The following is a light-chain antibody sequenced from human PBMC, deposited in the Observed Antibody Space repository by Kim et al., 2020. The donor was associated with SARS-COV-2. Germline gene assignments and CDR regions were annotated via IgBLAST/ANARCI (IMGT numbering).Light chain of an antibody. CDR1: QSVRSSY. J-gene: IGKJ5*01. V-gene: IGKV3-20*01. CDR3: QQYGSSST. CDR2: GAS. Sequence: LSPGERATLACRASQSVRSSYLAWYQQKPGQAPRLLIYGASSRATGIPDRFSGSGSGTDFTLTISRLEPEDFAVYYCQQYGSSSTFGQGTRLEIK.